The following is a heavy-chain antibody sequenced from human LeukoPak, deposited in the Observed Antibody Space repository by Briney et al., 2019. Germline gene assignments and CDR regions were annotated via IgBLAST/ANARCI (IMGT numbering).Heavy chain of an antibody. J-gene: IGHJ4*02. CDR3: ARDPDGDYYFDY. V-gene: IGHV3-33*08. D-gene: IGHD4-17*01. CDR2: IWYDGSNK. Sequence: ESGGSLRLSCAASGFTFSTYAIHGVGQAPGKGLHWVAVIWYDGSNKYYADSVKGRFTISRDNSKNTLYLQMNSLRAEDTAVYYCARDPDGDYYFDYWGQGTLVTVSS. CDR1: GFTFSTYA.